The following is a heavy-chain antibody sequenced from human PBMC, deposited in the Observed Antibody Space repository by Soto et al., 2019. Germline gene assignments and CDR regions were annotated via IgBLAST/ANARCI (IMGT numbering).Heavy chain of an antibody. CDR2: ITYDGSNK. V-gene: IGHV3-30*18. CDR3: AKRLDFWSGYYQY. Sequence: PGGSLRLSCAASGFTFSSYGMHWVRQAPGKGLEWVSVITYDGSNKYYADSVKGRFTISRDNSKNTLYLQMNSLRAEDTAVYYCAKRLDFWSGYYQYWGQGTLVTVSS. D-gene: IGHD3-3*01. J-gene: IGHJ4*02. CDR1: GFTFSSYG.